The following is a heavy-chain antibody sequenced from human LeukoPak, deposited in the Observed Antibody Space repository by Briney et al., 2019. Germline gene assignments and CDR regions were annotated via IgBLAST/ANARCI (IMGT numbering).Heavy chain of an antibody. V-gene: IGHV3-9*01. CDR3: AKDLGGIAVADAFDI. CDR2: ISWNSGSI. D-gene: IGHD6-19*01. CDR1: GFTFRGYS. J-gene: IGHJ3*02. Sequence: GGSLRLSCAASGFTFRGYSMNWVRQAPGKGLEWVSGISWNSGSIGYADSVKGRFTISRDNAKNSLYLQMNSLRAEDTALYYCAKDLGGIAVADAFDIWGQGTMVTVSS.